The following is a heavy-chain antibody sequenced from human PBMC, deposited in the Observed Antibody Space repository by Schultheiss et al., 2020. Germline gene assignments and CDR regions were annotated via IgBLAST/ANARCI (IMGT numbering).Heavy chain of an antibody. CDR3: AKGSSDGRPYYFDY. Sequence: GESLKISCAASGFTFSSYEMNWVRQAPGKGLEWVSYISSSGSTIYYADSVKGRFTISRDNAKNSLYLQMNSLRAEDTAVYYCAKGSSDGRPYYFDYWGQGTLVTVSS. D-gene: IGHD5-24*01. CDR2: ISSSGSTI. CDR1: GFTFSSYE. J-gene: IGHJ4*02. V-gene: IGHV3-48*03.